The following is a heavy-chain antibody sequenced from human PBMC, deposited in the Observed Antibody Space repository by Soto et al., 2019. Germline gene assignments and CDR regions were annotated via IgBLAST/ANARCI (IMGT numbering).Heavy chain of an antibody. V-gene: IGHV3-64*01. CDR1: GFTFSSYA. Sequence: GGSLRLSCAASGFTFSSYAMRWVRQAPGKGLEYVSAISSNGGSTYYANSVKGRFTISRHNSKNTLYLQMGSLRAEDMALYYCAREGYCSSTSCYSFDYWGQGTLVTVSS. J-gene: IGHJ4*02. CDR2: ISSNGGST. CDR3: AREGYCSSTSCYSFDY. D-gene: IGHD2-2*01.